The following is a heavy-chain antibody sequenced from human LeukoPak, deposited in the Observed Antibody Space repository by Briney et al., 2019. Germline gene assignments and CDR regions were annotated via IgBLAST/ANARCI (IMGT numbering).Heavy chain of an antibody. CDR2: IYHSGST. CDR3: ARGTRFLEWLLYY. CDR1: GGSISSGGYY. V-gene: IGHV4-30-2*01. J-gene: IGHJ4*02. Sequence: SQTLSLTCTVSGGSISSGGYYWSWIRQPPGKGLEWIGYIYHSGSTYYNPSLKSRVTISVDRSKNQFSLKLSSVTAADTAVYYCARGTRFLEWLLYYWGQGTLVTVSS. D-gene: IGHD3-3*01.